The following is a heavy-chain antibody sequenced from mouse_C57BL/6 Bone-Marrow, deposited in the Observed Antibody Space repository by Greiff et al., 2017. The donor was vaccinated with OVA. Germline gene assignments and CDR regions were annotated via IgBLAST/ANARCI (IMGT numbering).Heavy chain of an antibody. CDR2: IDPENGDT. CDR3: TKEFPGDY. J-gene: IGHJ2*01. Sequence: EVQLQESGAELVRPGASVKLSCTASGFNIKDDYMHWVKQRPEQGLEWIGWIDPENGDTEYASKFQGKATITADTSSNTAYLQLSSLTSEDTAVYYCTKEFPGDYWGQGTTLTVSS. CDR1: GFNIKDDY. V-gene: IGHV14-4*01.